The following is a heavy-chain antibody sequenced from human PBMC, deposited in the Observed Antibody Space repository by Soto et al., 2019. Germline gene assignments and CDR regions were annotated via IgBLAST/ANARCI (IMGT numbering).Heavy chain of an antibody. Sequence: GASVKVSCKASGYTFTSYAMHWVRQAPGQRLEWMGWINAGNGNTKYSQKFQGRVTITRDTSASTAYMELSSLRSEDTAVYYCASSAPRGEHQLLYSWFDPWGQGTLVTVSS. D-gene: IGHD2-2*02. CDR1: GYTFTSYA. CDR3: ASSAPRGEHQLLYSWFDP. CDR2: INAGNGNT. J-gene: IGHJ5*02. V-gene: IGHV1-3*01.